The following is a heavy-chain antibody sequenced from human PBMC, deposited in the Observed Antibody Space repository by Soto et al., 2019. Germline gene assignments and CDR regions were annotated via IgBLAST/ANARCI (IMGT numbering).Heavy chain of an antibody. CDR3: ASRDPGTSVDY. CDR2: IYRTGST. Sequence: PSETLSLTCAVSGVSFTSNNWWSGVRKPPGQGLEWIGEIYRTGSTNYNTSLKSRVTISLDKSENQFSLKVTSLTAADTAVYYCASRDPGTSVDYWGQGTLVTVSS. D-gene: IGHD1-7*01. J-gene: IGHJ4*02. V-gene: IGHV4-4*02. CDR1: GVSFTSNNW.